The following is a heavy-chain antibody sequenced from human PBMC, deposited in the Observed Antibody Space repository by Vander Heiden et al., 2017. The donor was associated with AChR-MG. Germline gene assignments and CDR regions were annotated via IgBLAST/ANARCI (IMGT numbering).Heavy chain of an antibody. CDR2: IRGGGDST. Sequence: EVQLLESGGGLVQPGGSLRLSCEVSGFTFSNYAMTWVRQAPGKGLEWVSSIRGGGDSTYSADSIKGRFIISRDNSRNMMYLQLNSLRAEDTAVYYCAKNWGYASSWYFDSWGQGTLVTVSS. D-gene: IGHD6-13*01. CDR1: GFTFSNYA. J-gene: IGHJ4*02. V-gene: IGHV3-23*01. CDR3: AKNWGYASSWYFDS.